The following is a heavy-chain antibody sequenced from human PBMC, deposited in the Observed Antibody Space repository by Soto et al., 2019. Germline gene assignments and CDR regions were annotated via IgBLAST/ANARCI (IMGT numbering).Heavy chain of an antibody. J-gene: IGHJ4*02. CDR3: ARGRYGAY. CDR2: ISAHKGNT. CDR1: GYTFTSYG. V-gene: IGHV1-18*01. D-gene: IGHD3-10*01. Sequence: VHLVQSGAEVKKPGASVKVSCKASGYTFTSYGITWVRQAPGQGLEWMGWISAHKGNTDYAQKLQGRVIVTRDTSTSTAYMELRSLRSDDTAVYYCARGRYGAYWGQGALVTVSS.